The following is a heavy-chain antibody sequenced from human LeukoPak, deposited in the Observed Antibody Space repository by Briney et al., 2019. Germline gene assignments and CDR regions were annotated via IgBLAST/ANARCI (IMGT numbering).Heavy chain of an antibody. CDR2: INHSGST. V-gene: IGHV4-34*01. J-gene: IGHJ6*02. D-gene: IGHD6-13*01. CDR1: GGSFSGYY. Sequence: SETLSLTCAVYGGSFSGYYWSWIRQPPGKGLEWTGEINHSGSTNYNPSLKSRVTISVDTSKNQFSLKLSSVTAADTAVYYCARGGVAHSSSWYYYYYGMDVWGQGTTVTVSS. CDR3: ARGGVAHSSSWYYYYYGMDV.